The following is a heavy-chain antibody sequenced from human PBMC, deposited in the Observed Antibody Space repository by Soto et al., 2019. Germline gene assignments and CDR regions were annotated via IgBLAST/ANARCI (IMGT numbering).Heavy chain of an antibody. CDR2: IFYSGST. V-gene: IGHV4-59*01. CDR3: HHGSGHGRYGRDV. CDR1: GGSISAYY. Sequence: QVQLQESGPGLLKPPETLSLTCTVSGGSISAYYWSWIRQPPGKGLEWIGHIFYSGSTNYNPSLKSRVTISVDTSKNQFSLKLTSVIAADTAVYYCHHGSGHGRYGRDVWGQGTTVTVSS. J-gene: IGHJ6*02. D-gene: IGHD3-10*01.